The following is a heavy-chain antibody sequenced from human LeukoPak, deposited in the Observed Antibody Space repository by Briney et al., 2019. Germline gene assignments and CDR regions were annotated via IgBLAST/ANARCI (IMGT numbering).Heavy chain of an antibody. CDR1: GGSISSYY. J-gene: IGHJ6*03. D-gene: IGHD6-13*01. CDR2: IYYSGST. Sequence: SETLSLTRTVSGGSISSYYWSWIRQPPGKGLEWIGYIYYSGSTNYNPSLKSRVTISVDTSKNQFSLKLSSVTAADTAVYYCARDIISPGGAAAGTKYYYYMDVWGKGTTVTVSS. CDR3: ARDIISPGGAAAGTKYYYYMDV. V-gene: IGHV4-59*01.